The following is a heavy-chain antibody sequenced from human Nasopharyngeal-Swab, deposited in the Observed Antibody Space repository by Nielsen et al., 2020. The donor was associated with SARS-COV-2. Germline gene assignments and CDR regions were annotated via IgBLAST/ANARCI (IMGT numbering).Heavy chain of an antibody. D-gene: IGHD2-15*01. J-gene: IGHJ4*02. CDR1: GFTVSSNY. Sequence: GESLKISCAASGFTVSSNYMSWVRQAPGKGLEWVSVIYSGGSTYYADSVKGRFTISRDNSKNALYLQMNSLRAEDTAVYYCASRYCSGGSCYSESVYWGQGTLVTVSS. CDR3: ASRYCSGGSCYSESVY. V-gene: IGHV3-53*01. CDR2: IYSGGST.